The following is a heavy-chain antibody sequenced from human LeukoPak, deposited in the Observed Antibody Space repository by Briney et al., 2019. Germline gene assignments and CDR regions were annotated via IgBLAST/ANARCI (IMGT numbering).Heavy chain of an antibody. CDR3: ARHMEYCSGGSCYRHYYYYGMDV. CDR2: IYHNGST. J-gene: IGHJ6*02. D-gene: IGHD2-15*01. V-gene: IGHV4-34*01. Sequence: SETLSLTCAVYAGSFSNYYWSWIRQPPGKGLEWIGEIYHNGSTNYNPSLKSRVTISVDTSKNQFSLKLSSVTAADTAVYYCARHMEYCSGGSCYRHYYYYGMDVWGQGTTVTVSS. CDR1: AGSFSNYY.